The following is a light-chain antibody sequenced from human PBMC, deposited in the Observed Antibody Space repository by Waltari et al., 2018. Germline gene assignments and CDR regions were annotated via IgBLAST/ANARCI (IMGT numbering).Light chain of an antibody. Sequence: EIVLTQSPGTLSLSPGERATLSCRASQSVSAGYLAWDQEKPDQAPRLLIYLTSSRATGFPDRFSGIWSGTYFTLTIIRREPEDFAVYYCQHYVRDGTIPPTFGQGTKVEIK. CDR1: QSVSAGY. J-gene: IGKJ1*01. CDR3: QHYVRDGTIPPT. V-gene: IGKV3-20*01. CDR2: LTS.